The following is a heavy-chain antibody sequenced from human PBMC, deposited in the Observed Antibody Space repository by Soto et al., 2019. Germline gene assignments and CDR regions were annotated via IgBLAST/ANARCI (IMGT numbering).Heavy chain of an antibody. D-gene: IGHD6-19*01. J-gene: IGHJ4*02. Sequence: PGGSLRLSCAASGFTFSSYGMHWVRQAPGKGLEWVAVISYDGSNKYYADSVKGRFTISRDNSKNTLYLQMNSLRAEDTAVYYCAKDGGTQWLVLGDFDYWGQGTLVTVSS. V-gene: IGHV3-30*18. CDR2: ISYDGSNK. CDR1: GFTFSSYG. CDR3: AKDGGTQWLVLGDFDY.